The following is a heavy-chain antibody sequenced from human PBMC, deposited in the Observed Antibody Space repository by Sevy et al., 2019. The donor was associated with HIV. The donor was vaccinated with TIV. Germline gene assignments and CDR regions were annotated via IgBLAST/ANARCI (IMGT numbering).Heavy chain of an antibody. J-gene: IGHJ5*02. V-gene: IGHV3-48*01. CDR3: ARGVQIYTLDP. CDR2: ISSSSSTI. Sequence: EGSLRLSCAASGFTFSSYSMNWVRQAPGKGLEWVSYISSSSSTIYYADSVKGRFTISRDNAKNSLYLQMNSLRAEDTAVYYCARGVQIYTLDPWGQGTLVTVSS. D-gene: IGHD3-16*01. CDR1: GFTFSSYS.